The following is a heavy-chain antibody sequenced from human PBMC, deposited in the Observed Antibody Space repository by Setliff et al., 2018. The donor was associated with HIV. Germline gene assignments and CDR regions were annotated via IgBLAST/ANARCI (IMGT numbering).Heavy chain of an antibody. J-gene: IGHJ6*03. CDR2: IYHNGAT. D-gene: IGHD2-8*01. CDR1: GGSISSSNW. V-gene: IGHV4-4*02. CDR3: ARGEQDIVLMVYARGYYYMDV. Sequence: PSETLSLTCAVSGGSISSSNWWSWVRQPPGKGLEWIGEIYHNGATNYSPSLKSRVTISVDKSKNQFSLKLSSVTAADTAVYYCARGEQDIVLMVYARGYYYMDVWGRGTTVTV.